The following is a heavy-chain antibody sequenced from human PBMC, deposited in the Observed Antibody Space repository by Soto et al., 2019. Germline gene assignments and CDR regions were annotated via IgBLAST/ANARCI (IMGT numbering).Heavy chain of an antibody. J-gene: IGHJ4*02. Sequence: WSLRLSCIGSGFTFGDYAMSWVRQAPGKGLEWVGFIKSKGYGGTTEYAASVKGRFTISRDDSKSIAYLQMNSLKTEDTAVYYCTIKTGYSSSWYPYYFDHWGQGALVTV. CDR1: GFTFGDYA. D-gene: IGHD6-13*01. V-gene: IGHV3-49*04. CDR3: TIKTGYSSSWYPYYFDH. CDR2: IKSKGYGGTT.